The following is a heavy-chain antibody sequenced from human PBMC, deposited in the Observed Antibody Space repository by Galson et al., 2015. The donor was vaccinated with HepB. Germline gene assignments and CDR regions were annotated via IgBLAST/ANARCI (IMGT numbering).Heavy chain of an antibody. J-gene: IGHJ4*02. V-gene: IGHV3-7*03. CDR3: VTDFYGSGSYYSDH. D-gene: IGHD3-10*01. CDR1: GLTFSSHW. Sequence: SLRLSCAASGLTFSSHWVGWVRQAPGKGLEWVANIHQDGGAKFYADPAKGRFTISRDNAENSLYLQMNSLRVEDTAVYYCVTDFYGSGSYYSDHWGQGTLVTVSS. CDR2: IHQDGGAK.